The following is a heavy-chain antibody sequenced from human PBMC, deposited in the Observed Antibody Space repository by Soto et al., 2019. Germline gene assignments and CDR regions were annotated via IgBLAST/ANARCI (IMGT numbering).Heavy chain of an antibody. V-gene: IGHV1-18*01. J-gene: IGHJ6*03. CDR2: ISAYNGKT. CDR1: GYTFTSYG. Sequence: QVQLVQSGAEVKKPGASVKVSCKASGYTFTSYGISWVRQAPGQGLEWMGWISAYNGKTNYAQKLQGRVTMTTDTSTSTAYIELRGLRSDDTAVYYCASGFLGYCSGGSCYGGHYYMDVWGKGTTVTVSS. CDR3: ASGFLGYCSGGSCYGGHYYMDV. D-gene: IGHD2-15*01.